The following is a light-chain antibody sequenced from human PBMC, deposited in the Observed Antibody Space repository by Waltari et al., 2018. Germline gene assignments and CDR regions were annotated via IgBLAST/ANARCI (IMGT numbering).Light chain of an antibody. CDR3: SSYTSSSTPVV. CDR2: EVS. J-gene: IGLJ2*01. V-gene: IGLV2-14*01. CDR1: SSDVGGYNY. Sequence: QSALTQPPSASGSPGQSVTISCTGTSSDVGGYNYVSWYPQYPDKAPKLMIYEVSNRPSGVPNPFSGSKSGHTASLTIPGLQAEDEADYCCSSYTSSSTPVVFGGGTKLTVL.